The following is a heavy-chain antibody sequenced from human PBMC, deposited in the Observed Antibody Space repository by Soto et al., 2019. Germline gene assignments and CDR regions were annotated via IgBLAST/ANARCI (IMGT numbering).Heavy chain of an antibody. CDR1: GFTVSSNY. V-gene: IGHV3-66*01. Sequence: EVQLVESGGGLVQPGGSLRLSCAASGFTVSSNYMSWVRQAPGKGLEWVSVIYSGGSAYYADSVKGRFTISRDNSKNTLYLQMNSLRAEDTAVYYCARDAGEPYGMDVWGQGTTVTVSS. D-gene: IGHD4-17*01. CDR3: ARDAGEPYGMDV. CDR2: IYSGGSA. J-gene: IGHJ6*02.